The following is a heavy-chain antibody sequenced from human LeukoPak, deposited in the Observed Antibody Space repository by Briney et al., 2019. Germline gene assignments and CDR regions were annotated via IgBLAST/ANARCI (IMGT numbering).Heavy chain of an antibody. CDR3: AREGGSGWLDY. D-gene: IGHD6-19*01. CDR1: GFSFSNHR. V-gene: IGHV3-7*01. J-gene: IGHJ4*02. CDR2: IKQDGSEK. Sequence: PGGSLRLSCVASGFSFSNHRMSWVRQAPGKGLEWVANIKQDGSEKYYVDSVKGRFTISRDNAKNSLYLQMNSLRAEDTAVYYCAREGGSGWLDYWGQGTLVTVSS.